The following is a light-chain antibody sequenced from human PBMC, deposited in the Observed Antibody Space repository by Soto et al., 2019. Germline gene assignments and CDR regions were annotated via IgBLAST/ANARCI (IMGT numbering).Light chain of an antibody. CDR3: QSYDSSLSGVV. Sequence: VLTQPPSVSGAPGQRVTISCTGSSSNIGAGYDVHWYQQLPGTAPKLLIYGNSNRPSGVPDRFSGSKSGTSASLAITGLQAEDEADYYCQSYDSSLSGVVFGGGTKLTVL. CDR2: GNS. V-gene: IGLV1-40*01. J-gene: IGLJ2*01. CDR1: SSNIGAGYD.